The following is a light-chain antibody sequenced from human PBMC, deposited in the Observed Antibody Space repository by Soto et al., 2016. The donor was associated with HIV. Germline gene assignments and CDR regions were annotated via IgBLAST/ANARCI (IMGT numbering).Light chain of an antibody. Sequence: SSELTQDPAVSVALGQTVRITCQGDSLRSYYASWYQQKPGQAPVLVIYDKNNRPSGTPDRFSGSSSGNTASLTVTGAQAEDEADFYCNSRDISGTRVVFGGGTKLTVL. V-gene: IGLV3-19*01. J-gene: IGLJ2*01. CDR3: NSRDISGTRVV. CDR1: SLRSYY. CDR2: DKN.